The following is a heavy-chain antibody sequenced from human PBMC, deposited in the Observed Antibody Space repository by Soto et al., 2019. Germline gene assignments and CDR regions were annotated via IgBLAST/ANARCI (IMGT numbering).Heavy chain of an antibody. Sequence: QVQLVESGGGVVQPGRSLRLSCAASGFTFSSYAMHWVRQAPGKGLEWVAVISYDGSNKYYADSVKGRFTISRDNSKNTLYLQMNSLRAEDTAVYYCARDRGNRGSGYYGYYYYGMDVWSQGTTVTVSS. V-gene: IGHV3-30-3*01. CDR1: GFTFSSYA. D-gene: IGHD3-3*01. CDR3: ARDRGNRGSGYYGYYYYGMDV. J-gene: IGHJ6*02. CDR2: ISYDGSNK.